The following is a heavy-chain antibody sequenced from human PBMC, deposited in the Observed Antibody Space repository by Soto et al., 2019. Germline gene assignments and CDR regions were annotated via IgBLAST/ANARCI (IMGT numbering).Heavy chain of an antibody. CDR3: AKFSKDYYGSGSLRSAFNY. V-gene: IGHV3-23*01. CDR2: ISGSGDNT. Sequence: EVQLLESGGGLVQSEGSLRLSCVTSGFSFSASSMGWVRQAPGEGLEWISAISGSGDNTYSADAVRGRFTISRDNSKNTVYLQMDSLRVEDTAVYYCAKFSKDYYGSGSLRSAFNYWGQGTLVTVSS. CDR1: GFSFSASS. J-gene: IGHJ4*02. D-gene: IGHD3-10*01.